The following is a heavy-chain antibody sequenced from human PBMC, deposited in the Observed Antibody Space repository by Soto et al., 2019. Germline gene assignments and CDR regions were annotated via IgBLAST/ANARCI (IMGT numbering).Heavy chain of an antibody. CDR1: GYTFTSYA. CDR2: INAGNGNT. D-gene: IGHD3-3*01. CDR3: ATTPPHDFWSGYYMGDPDY. J-gene: IGHJ4*02. Sequence: GASVKVSCKASGYTFTSYAMHWVRQAPGQRLEWMGWINAGNGNTKYSQKFQGRVTITRDTSASTAYMELSSLRSEDTAVYYCATTPPHDFWSGYYMGDPDYWGQGTLVTVSS. V-gene: IGHV1-3*01.